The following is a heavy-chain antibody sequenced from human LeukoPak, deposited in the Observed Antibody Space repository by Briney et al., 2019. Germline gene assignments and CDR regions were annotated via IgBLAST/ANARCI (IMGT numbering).Heavy chain of an antibody. CDR1: GFTFGKYW. J-gene: IGHJ4*02. CDR2: IKLDGSEK. V-gene: IGHV3-7*03. CDR3: ARDQYDTWSRRGNFDS. D-gene: IGHD3-3*01. Sequence: GGSLRLSCVASGFTFGKYWMSWVRQAPGKGLEWVANIKLDGSEKNYVDSVRGRFTISRDNTKNSLYLQMNSLRVEDTAVFYCARDQYDTWSRRGNFDSWGQGTLVIVSS.